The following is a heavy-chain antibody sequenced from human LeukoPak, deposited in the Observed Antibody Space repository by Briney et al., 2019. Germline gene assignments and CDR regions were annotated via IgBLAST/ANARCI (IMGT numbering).Heavy chain of an antibody. Sequence: GGSLRLSCAASGFTFDDYAMHWVRQAPGKGLEWVSGISWNSGSIGYADSVKGRFTISRDNAKNSLYLQMDSLRAEDMALYYCAKGSYISYSSSWSFDYWGQGTLVTVSS. CDR3: AKGSYISYSSSWSFDY. V-gene: IGHV3-9*03. CDR1: GFTFDDYA. CDR2: ISWNSGSI. D-gene: IGHD6-13*01. J-gene: IGHJ4*02.